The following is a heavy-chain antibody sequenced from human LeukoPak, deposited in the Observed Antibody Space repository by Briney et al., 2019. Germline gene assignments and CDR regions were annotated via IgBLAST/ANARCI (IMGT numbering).Heavy chain of an antibody. CDR2: ISYDGSNK. Sequence: GGSLRLSCAASGFTFSSYAMHWVRQAPGKGLEWVAVISYDGSNKYYADSVKGRFTISRDNSKNTLYLQMNSLRAEDTAVYYCASSGGLYAFDIWGQGTMVTVSS. CDR3: ASSGGLYAFDI. V-gene: IGHV3-30-3*01. CDR1: GFTFSSYA. D-gene: IGHD4-23*01. J-gene: IGHJ3*02.